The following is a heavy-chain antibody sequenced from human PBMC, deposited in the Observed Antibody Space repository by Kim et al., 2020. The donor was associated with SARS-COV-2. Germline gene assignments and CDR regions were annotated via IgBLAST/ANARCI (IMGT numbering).Heavy chain of an antibody. V-gene: IGHV3-33*01. CDR1: GFTFSSYG. CDR2: IWYDGSNK. J-gene: IGHJ4*02. CDR3: AREFRILTGYYIWYFDY. D-gene: IGHD3-9*01. Sequence: GGSLRLSCAASGFTFSSYGMHWVRQAPGKGLEWVAVIWYDGSNKYYADSVKGRFTISRDNSKNTLYLQMNSLRAEDTAVYYCAREFRILTGYYIWYFDYWGQGTLVTVSS.